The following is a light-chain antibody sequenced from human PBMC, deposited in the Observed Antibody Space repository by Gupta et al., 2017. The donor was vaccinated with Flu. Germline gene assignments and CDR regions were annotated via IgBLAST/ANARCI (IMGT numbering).Light chain of an antibody. CDR1: SGSDVSSY. Sequence: SGSDVSSYVLFSQHRQHSAPATVLLDDEHSTPGVAVPISVSIDSSCNTASLTISGLKTEDEADYYCQSYDATSIWVFGGGTKLTVL. V-gene: IGLV6-57*02. CDR3: QSYDATSIWV. J-gene: IGLJ3*02. CDR2: DDE.